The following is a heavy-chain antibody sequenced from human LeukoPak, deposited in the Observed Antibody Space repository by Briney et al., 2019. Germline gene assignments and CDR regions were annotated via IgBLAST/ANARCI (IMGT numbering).Heavy chain of an antibody. Sequence: SETLSLTCAVYGGSFSGYYWRWIRQPPGKGLEWIGEINHSGSTNYNPSLKSRVTISVDMSKNQFSLKLSSVTAADTAVYYCARGWGGTSCSDYWGQGTLVTVSS. CDR1: GGSFSGYY. CDR2: INHSGST. CDR3: ARGWGGTSCSDY. D-gene: IGHD2-2*01. V-gene: IGHV4-34*01. J-gene: IGHJ4*02.